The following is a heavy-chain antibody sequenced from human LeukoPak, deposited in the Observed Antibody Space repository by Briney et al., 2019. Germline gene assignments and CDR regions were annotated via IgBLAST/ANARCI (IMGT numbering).Heavy chain of an antibody. D-gene: IGHD6-13*01. CDR1: GFTFSSYS. Sequence: GGSLRLSCAASGFTFSSYSMNWVRQAPGKGLEWVSSISSSSSYIYYADSVKGRFTISRDNAKNSLYLQMNSLRAEDTAVYYCASEDSSSWYYFDYWGQGTLVTVSS. CDR2: ISSSSSYI. CDR3: ASEDSSSWYYFDY. J-gene: IGHJ4*02. V-gene: IGHV3-21*01.